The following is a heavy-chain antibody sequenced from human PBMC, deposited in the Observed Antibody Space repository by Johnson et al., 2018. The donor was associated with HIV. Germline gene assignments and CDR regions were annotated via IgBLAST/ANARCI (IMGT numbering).Heavy chain of an antibody. Sequence: SSYWMSWVRQAPGKGLEWVANIKQDGSEKYYVDSVKGRFTISRDNAKNSLYLQMNSLRAEDTAVYYCAREEEIAVAGGSAFDIWGQGTMVTVSS. D-gene: IGHD6-19*01. CDR1: SSYW. V-gene: IGHV3-7*01. J-gene: IGHJ3*02. CDR3: AREEEIAVAGGSAFDI. CDR2: IKQDGSEK.